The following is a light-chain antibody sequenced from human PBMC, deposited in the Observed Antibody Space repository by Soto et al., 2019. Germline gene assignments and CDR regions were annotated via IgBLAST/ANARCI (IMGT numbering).Light chain of an antibody. CDR1: QSVGVY. Sequence: EIVLTQSPATLSLSPGERATLSCRASQSVGVYLDWYQQKPGQAPRLLIYDASNRAIGIPARFSGSGSGTDFTLTISSLEPEALAVYYCHQRSHWHPLSFGGGTKVEIK. J-gene: IGKJ4*01. CDR2: DAS. V-gene: IGKV3-11*01. CDR3: HQRSHWHPLS.